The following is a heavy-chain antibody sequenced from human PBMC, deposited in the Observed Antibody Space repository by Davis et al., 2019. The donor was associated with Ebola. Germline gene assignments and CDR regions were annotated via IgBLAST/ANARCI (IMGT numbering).Heavy chain of an antibody. CDR2: INHNGSP. CDR1: GGSFSGYY. Sequence: PSETLSLTCAVYGGSFSGYYWNWIRQPPGKGLEWIGEINHNGSPNYNPSLKSRVIMSVDTSKNQFSLKLSSVTAADAGVYYCASKETREFRDWGQGTLVTVSS. J-gene: IGHJ4*02. V-gene: IGHV4-34*01. CDR3: ASKETREFRD. D-gene: IGHD4-11*01.